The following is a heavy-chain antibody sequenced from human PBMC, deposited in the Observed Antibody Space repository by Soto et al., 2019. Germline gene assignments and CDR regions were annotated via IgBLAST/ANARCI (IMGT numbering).Heavy chain of an antibody. CDR1: GFTFSSYA. D-gene: IGHD6-6*01. J-gene: IGHJ5*01. Sequence: GGSLRLSCAAGGFTFSSYAMCCVRQAPGKGLEWVSGISGSGGSTDYADFVKGRFTISRDNSKNTLYLQMNSLRAEDTAVYYYAKVAPYNGSSLNWFDSRGQGTPVPVSS. V-gene: IGHV3-23*01. CDR3: AKVAPYNGSSLNWFDS. CDR2: ISGSGGST.